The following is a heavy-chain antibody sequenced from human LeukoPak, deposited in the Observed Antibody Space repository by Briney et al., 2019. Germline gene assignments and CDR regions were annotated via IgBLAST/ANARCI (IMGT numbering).Heavy chain of an antibody. Sequence: PGGSLRLSCAASGFTLSSYEMNWVRQAPGKGLEWVSYISTGGTTLYADSVKGRFTISRDDAKNSLYLQMNSLRAEDTAVYYCARDSEVTGDRVEYWGQGSLVTVSS. CDR1: GFTLSSYE. J-gene: IGHJ4*02. V-gene: IGHV3-48*03. D-gene: IGHD5-24*01. CDR2: ISTGGTT. CDR3: ARDSEVTGDRVEY.